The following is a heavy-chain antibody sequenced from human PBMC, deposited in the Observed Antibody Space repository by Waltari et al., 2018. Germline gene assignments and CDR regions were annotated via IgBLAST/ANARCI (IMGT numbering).Heavy chain of an antibody. CDR1: GGSISSYY. J-gene: IGHJ2*01. D-gene: IGHD1-26*01. CDR2: IYYSGST. V-gene: IGHV4-59*01. Sequence: QVQLQESGPGLVKPSETLSLTCTVSGGSISSYYWSWIRQPPGKGLEWIGYIYYSGSTNYNPSVKSRVTISVDPSKNQFSLKLSSVTAADTAVYYCARGEGGHVSAWYFDLWGRGTLVTVSS. CDR3: ARGEGGHVSAWYFDL.